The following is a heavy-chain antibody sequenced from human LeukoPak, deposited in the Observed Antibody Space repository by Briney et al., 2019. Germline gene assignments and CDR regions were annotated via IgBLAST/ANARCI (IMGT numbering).Heavy chain of an antibody. V-gene: IGHV1-18*01. Sequence: ASVKVPCKASGYTLTNYCISWVRQAPGQGLEWMGWISAYNGNTNYAQKLQGRVTMTTDTYTSTAYMELRSLRSDDTDVYYCARPMGSGDYEIAGTFDIWGQGTMVTVSS. CDR1: GYTLTNYC. CDR2: ISAYNGNT. CDR3: ARPMGSGDYEIAGTFDI. J-gene: IGHJ3*02. D-gene: IGHD4-17*01.